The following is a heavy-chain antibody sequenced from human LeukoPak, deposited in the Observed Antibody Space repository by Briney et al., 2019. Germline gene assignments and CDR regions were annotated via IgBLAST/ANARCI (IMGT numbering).Heavy chain of an antibody. J-gene: IGHJ4*02. CDR1: GGSISSSSYS. D-gene: IGHD5-18*01. V-gene: IGHV4-39*01. Sequence: PSETLSLTCTVSGGSISSSSYSWGWIRQPPGKGLEWIGSIYYSGSTYYNPSLKSRVTISVDTSKNQFSLKLSSVTAADTAVYYCARAPSVGYSYGQNDYWGQGTLVTVSS. CDR3: ARAPSVGYSYGQNDY. CDR2: IYYSGST.